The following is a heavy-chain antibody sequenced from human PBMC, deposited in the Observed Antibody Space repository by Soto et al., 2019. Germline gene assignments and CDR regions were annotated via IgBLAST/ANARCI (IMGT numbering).Heavy chain of an antibody. J-gene: IGHJ4*02. V-gene: IGHV3-30*03. D-gene: IGHD3-10*01. Sequence: PGGSLRLSCAASGFTFSSYGIHWVRQAPGKGLEWVALISYDGANKYYADSVKGRFTISRDNAKNSLFLQLNSLRAEDTALYYCVRSGDYRSGSYWYFFDYWGQGALVTVSS. CDR3: VRSGDYRSGSYWYFFDY. CDR2: ISYDGANK. CDR1: GFTFSSYG.